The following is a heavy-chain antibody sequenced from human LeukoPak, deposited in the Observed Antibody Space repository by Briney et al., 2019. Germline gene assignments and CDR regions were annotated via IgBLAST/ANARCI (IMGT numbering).Heavy chain of an antibody. V-gene: IGHV1-18*01. CDR2: VNTHNGDT. Sequence: ASVKVSCKASGYTFASFGITWVRQAPGQGLEWMGWVNTHNGDTNYAQKLQGRVTMTTDTSTSTAYMELRSLRSDDTAVYYCARDGYRLSGYFYYMDVWGKGTTVTVSS. CDR1: GYTFASFG. J-gene: IGHJ6*03. D-gene: IGHD2-2*03. CDR3: ARDGYRLSGYFYYMDV.